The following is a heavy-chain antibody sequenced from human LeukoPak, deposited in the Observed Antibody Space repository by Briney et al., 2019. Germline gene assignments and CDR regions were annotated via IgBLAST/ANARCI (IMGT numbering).Heavy chain of an antibody. J-gene: IGHJ6*03. CDR1: GFTFSSCG. V-gene: IGHV3-23*01. D-gene: IGHD5-12*01. CDR2: ISASGYNT. CDR3: ARDLQRGYSGYDFLHYYMDV. Sequence: GSLRLSCAGSGFTFSSCGMSWVRQAPGKGLEWVSTISASGYNTYYADAVQGRFTISRDNSKNTLFLQMNSLTAEDTAVYYCARDLQRGYSGYDFLHYYMDVWGKGTTVTISS.